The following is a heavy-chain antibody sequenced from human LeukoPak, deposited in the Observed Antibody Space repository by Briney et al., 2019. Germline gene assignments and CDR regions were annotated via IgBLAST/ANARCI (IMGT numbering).Heavy chain of an antibody. D-gene: IGHD3-10*01. CDR1: GYTFTGYY. V-gene: IGHV1-2*02. Sequence: ASVKVSCKASGYTFTGYYMHWVRQAPGQGLEWMGWINPNSGGTNYAQKFQGRVTMTRNTSISTAYMELSSLRSEDTAVYYCYGSGRDYYYYMDVWGKGTTVTISS. CDR2: INPNSGGT. J-gene: IGHJ6*03. CDR3: YGSGRDYYYYMDV.